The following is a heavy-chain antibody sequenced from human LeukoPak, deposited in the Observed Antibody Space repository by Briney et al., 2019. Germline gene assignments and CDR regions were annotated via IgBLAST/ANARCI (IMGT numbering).Heavy chain of an antibody. Sequence: GGTLRLSCAASGFTFSSYGMSWVRQAPGKGLEWVSAISGSGGSTYYADSVKGRLTISRDSSKNTLYLQMNSLRAEDTAVYYCARAADPLPYYYYYYMDVWGKGTTVTVSS. V-gene: IGHV3-23*01. J-gene: IGHJ6*03. CDR3: ARAADPLPYYYYYYMDV. CDR2: ISGSGGST. CDR1: GFTFSSYG.